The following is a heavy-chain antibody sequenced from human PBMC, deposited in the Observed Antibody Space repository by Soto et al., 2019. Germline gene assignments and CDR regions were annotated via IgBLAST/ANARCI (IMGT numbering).Heavy chain of an antibody. CDR2: ISSSGSTI. J-gene: IGHJ6*02. CDR1: GFTFSSYE. CDR3: ARDQEAGSFFPYYYGMDV. V-gene: IGHV3-48*03. Sequence: GGSLRLSCATSGFTFSSYEMNWVRQAPGKGLEWVSYISSSGSTIYYADSVKGRFTIARDNAKNSLYLQMDSLRAEDTAVYYCARDQEAGSFFPYYYGMDVWGQGTTVTVSS. D-gene: IGHD6-13*01.